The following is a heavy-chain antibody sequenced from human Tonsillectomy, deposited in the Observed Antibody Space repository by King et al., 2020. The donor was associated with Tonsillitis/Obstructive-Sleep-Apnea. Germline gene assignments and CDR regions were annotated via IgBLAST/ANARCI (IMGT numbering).Heavy chain of an antibody. D-gene: IGHD1-26*01. CDR1: GFTFSSYD. CDR2: ISGSGGST. J-gene: IGHJ3*02. Sequence: DGQLVQSGGGLVQPGGSLRLSCAASGFTFSSYDMSWVRQAPGKGLEWVSAISGSGGSTYYADSVKGRFTISRDNSKNTLYLQMNSLRAEDTAVYYCAKDMNQMGSWWRTGAFDIWGQGTMVTVSS. V-gene: IGHV3-23*04. CDR3: AKDMNQMGSWWRTGAFDI.